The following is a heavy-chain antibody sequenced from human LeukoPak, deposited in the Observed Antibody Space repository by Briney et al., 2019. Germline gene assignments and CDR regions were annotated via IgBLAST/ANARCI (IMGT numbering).Heavy chain of an antibody. CDR3: ATYCSSTSCYTPQWAFDY. CDR2: ISAYNGNT. D-gene: IGHD2-2*02. V-gene: IGHV1-18*01. J-gene: IGHJ4*02. CDR1: GYTFTSYG. Sequence: GASVKVSCKASGYTFTSYGISWVRQAPGQGLEWMGWISAYNGNTNYAQKLQDRVTMTTDTSTSTAYMELRSLRSDDTAVYYCATYCSSTSCYTPQWAFDYWGQGTLVTVSS.